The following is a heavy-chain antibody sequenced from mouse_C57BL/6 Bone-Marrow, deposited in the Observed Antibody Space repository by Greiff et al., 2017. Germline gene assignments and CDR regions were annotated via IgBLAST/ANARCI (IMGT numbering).Heavy chain of an antibody. V-gene: IGHV5-6*01. CDR3: ARHVGPWFPD. CDR2: ISSGGSYT. CDR1: GFTFSSYG. J-gene: IGHJ3*01. Sequence: EVQVVESGGDLVKPGGSLKLSCAASGFTFSSYGMSWVRQTPDKRLEWVATISSGGSYTYYPDSVKGRFTISRDNAKNTLYLQMSSLKSEGTAIYYGARHVGPWFPDCGQETRVTVSA.